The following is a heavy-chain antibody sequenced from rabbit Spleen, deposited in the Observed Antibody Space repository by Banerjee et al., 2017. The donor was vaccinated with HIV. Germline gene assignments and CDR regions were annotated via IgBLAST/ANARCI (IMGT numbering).Heavy chain of an antibody. CDR2: IDPVFGIT. J-gene: IGHJ4*01. Sequence: QEQLEESGGDLVKPEGSLTLTCTASGFSFSSSDYICWVRQAPGKGLEWIGYIDPVFGITYYANWVNGRFSISRENAQNTVFLQMTSLTAADTATYFCARDGTGGSYFALWGPGTLVTVS. CDR1: GFSFSSSDY. V-gene: IGHV1S45*01. D-gene: IGHD8-1*01. CDR3: ARDGTGGSYFAL.